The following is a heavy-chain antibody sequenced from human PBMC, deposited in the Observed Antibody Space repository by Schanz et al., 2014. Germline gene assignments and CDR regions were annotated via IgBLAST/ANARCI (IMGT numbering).Heavy chain of an antibody. CDR1: GFTFSSHW. D-gene: IGHD2-8*02. V-gene: IGHV3-23*01. J-gene: IGHJ4*02. Sequence: EVQLLESGGGLVQPGGSLRLSCAASGFTFSSHWMHWVRQAPGKGLEWVSAISGGGGTTYYADSVKGRFTISRDNSKNTLYLQKKSLRAEDTAVYYCAKTLFPGGTQTFGNWGRGTLVTVSS. CDR3: AKTLFPGGTQTFGN. CDR2: ISGGGGTT.